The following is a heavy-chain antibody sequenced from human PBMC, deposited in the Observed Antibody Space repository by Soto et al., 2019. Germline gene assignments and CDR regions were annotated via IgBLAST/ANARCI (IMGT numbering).Heavy chain of an antibody. CDR3: SEARYGYSSSWEAFDI. CDR2: IYYSGST. CDR1: GGSVSSGSYY. D-gene: IGHD6-13*01. J-gene: IGHJ3*02. V-gene: IGHV4-61*01. Sequence: QVQLQESGPGLVKPSETLSLTCTVSGGSVSSGSYYWSWIRQPPGKGLEWIGYIYYSGSTNYNPSLKSRVTISVDTSKNQFSLKLSSVTAADTAVYYCSEARYGYSSSWEAFDIWGQGTMVTVSS.